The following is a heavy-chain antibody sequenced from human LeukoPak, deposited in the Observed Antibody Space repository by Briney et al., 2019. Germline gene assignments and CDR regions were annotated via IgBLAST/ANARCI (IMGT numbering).Heavy chain of an antibody. J-gene: IGHJ2*01. CDR2: IYAGDTDT. CDR3: ARPIGDSRYFYFDL. Sequence: RGASLLISCKGSGSIFANYWLWGLRPLPGKALECMGIIYAGDTDTCYNSSLQGQVTMSVDNSVSTAYLQWSSLDAADTAMYYCARPIGDSRYFYFDLWGRGTLVTVSS. D-gene: IGHD4-17*01. V-gene: IGHV5-51*01. CDR1: GSIFANYW.